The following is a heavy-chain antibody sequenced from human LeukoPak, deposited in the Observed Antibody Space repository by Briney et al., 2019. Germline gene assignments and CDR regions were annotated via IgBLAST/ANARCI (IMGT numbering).Heavy chain of an antibody. CDR2: IWYDGSNK. D-gene: IGHD1/OR15-1a*01. CDR3: ARDQGTSTSAPKRKGRFDP. CDR1: GFTFSSHG. Sequence: PGGSLRLSCAASGFTFSSHGMHWVRQAPGKGLEWVALIWYDGSNKEYADSVKGRFTISRDNSKNTVYLQMNSLRGEDTAVYYCARDQGTSTSAPKRKGRFDPWGQGTLVTVSS. J-gene: IGHJ5*02. V-gene: IGHV3-33*01.